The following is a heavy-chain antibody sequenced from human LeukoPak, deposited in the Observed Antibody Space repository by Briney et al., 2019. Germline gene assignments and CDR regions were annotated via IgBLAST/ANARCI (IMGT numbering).Heavy chain of an antibody. CDR3: TSWGDTTAEYFQR. CDR2: IKQDGSEK. V-gene: IGHV3-7*01. Sequence: PGGSLRLSCAASGFSFNNYWMHWVRQAPGKGLEWVANIKQDGSEKYYAGSVKSRFTISRDNAQNSMYLQMNSLRVEDTAVYYCTSWGDTTAEYFQRWGQGTLVTVSS. CDR1: GFSFNNYW. J-gene: IGHJ1*01. D-gene: IGHD2-21*02.